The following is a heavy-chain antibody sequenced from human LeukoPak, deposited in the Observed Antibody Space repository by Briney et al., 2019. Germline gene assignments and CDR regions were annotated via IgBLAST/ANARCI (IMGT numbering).Heavy chain of an antibody. J-gene: IGHJ6*03. V-gene: IGHV3-23*01. CDR2: ISGSSGTT. CDR3: ARGGEGRQLVRMYYYYYYMDV. CDR1: GFTFSSYE. D-gene: IGHD6-13*01. Sequence: GGSLRLSCAASGFTFSSYEMNWVRQAPGKGLEWVSAISGSSGTTYYAESVKGRFTISRDNSKNTLYLQMHSLRVEDTAIYYCARGGEGRQLVRMYYYYYYMDVWGKGTTVTVSS.